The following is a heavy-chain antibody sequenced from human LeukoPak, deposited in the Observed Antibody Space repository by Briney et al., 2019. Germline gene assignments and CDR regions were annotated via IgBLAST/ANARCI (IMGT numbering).Heavy chain of an antibody. V-gene: IGHV1-2*02. CDR3: ARGGLPASFDY. CDR1: GYTFTVYY. J-gene: IGHJ4*02. D-gene: IGHD2-21*01. Sequence: ASVKVSCKASGYTFTVYYIHWVRQAPGQGLEWMGWINPKNGGTKYAQNFQGRVTMTRDTSISTGYMELSRLTSDGTAVYSCARGGLPASFDYWGLGTLVTVSS. CDR2: INPKNGGT.